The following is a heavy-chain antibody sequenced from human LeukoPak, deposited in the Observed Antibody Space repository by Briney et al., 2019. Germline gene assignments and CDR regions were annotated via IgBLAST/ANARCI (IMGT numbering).Heavy chain of an antibody. J-gene: IGHJ6*03. CDR2: IYYSGST. V-gene: IGHV4-59*08. CDR3: ARQYCSGGSCYSLSYYYMDV. D-gene: IGHD2-15*01. Sequence: SETLSLTCTVSGGSTSSYYWSWIRQPPGKGLEWIGYIYYSGSTNYNPSLKSRVTISVDTSKNQSSLKLSSVTAADTAVYYCARQYCSGGSCYSLSYYYMDVWGKGTTVTVSS. CDR1: GGSTSSYY.